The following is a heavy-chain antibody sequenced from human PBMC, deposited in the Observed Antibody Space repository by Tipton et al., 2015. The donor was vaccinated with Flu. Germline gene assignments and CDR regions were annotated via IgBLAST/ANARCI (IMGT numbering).Heavy chain of an antibody. CDR1: GFSVTNNY. V-gene: IGHV3-53*01. J-gene: IGHJ4*02. CDR2: IYSGGNT. D-gene: IGHD2/OR15-2a*01. Sequence: SLRLSCAVSGFSVTNNYMTWVRQAPGKGLEWVSVIYSGGNTFYSDSVKGRFTISRDDSKNTLYLQMNSLRGEDTAVYYCARGRGYCVTTTCLPPFDFWGQGTLVTVSS. CDR3: ARGRGYCVTTTCLPPFDF.